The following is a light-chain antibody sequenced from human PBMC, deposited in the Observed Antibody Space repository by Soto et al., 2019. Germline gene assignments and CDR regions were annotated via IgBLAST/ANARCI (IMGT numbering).Light chain of an antibody. CDR1: QSVSSSY. CDR2: GAS. CDR3: QQYGGSRA. V-gene: IGKV3-20*01. Sequence: DTVLTQSPGILPLSPGERATLSCRASQSVSSSYLAWYQQKPGQGPRLLIYGASSRATGIPDRFSGSGSGTDFTLTISRLEPEDFAVYYCQQYGGSRAFGQGTEVEVK. J-gene: IGKJ1*01.